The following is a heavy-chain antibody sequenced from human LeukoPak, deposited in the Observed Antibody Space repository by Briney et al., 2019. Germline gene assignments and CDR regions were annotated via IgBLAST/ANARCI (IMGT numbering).Heavy chain of an antibody. Sequence: PSETLSLTCTVSGGSISSYYWSWIRQPPGKGLEWIGYIYYSGSTNYNPSLKSRVTISVDMSKNQFSLKLSSVTAADTAVYYCATRSNYDFWSGYYYYMDVWGKGTTVTVSS. J-gene: IGHJ6*03. V-gene: IGHV4-59*01. CDR2: IYYSGST. CDR1: GGSISSYY. D-gene: IGHD3-3*01. CDR3: ATRSNYDFWSGYYYYMDV.